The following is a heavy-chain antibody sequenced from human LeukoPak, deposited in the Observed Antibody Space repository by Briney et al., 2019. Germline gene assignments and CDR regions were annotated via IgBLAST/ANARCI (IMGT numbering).Heavy chain of an antibody. V-gene: IGHV3-48*03. CDR3: ARDRYSSSPYYYYYYMDV. D-gene: IGHD6-6*01. CDR2: ISSSGSTI. Sequence: GGSLRLSCAASGFTFSSYEMNWVRQAPGKGLEWLSYISSSGSTIYYADSVKGRFTISRDNAKNSLYLQMNSLRAEDTAVYYCARDRYSSSPYYYYYYMDVWGKGTTVTVSS. CDR1: GFTFSSYE. J-gene: IGHJ6*03.